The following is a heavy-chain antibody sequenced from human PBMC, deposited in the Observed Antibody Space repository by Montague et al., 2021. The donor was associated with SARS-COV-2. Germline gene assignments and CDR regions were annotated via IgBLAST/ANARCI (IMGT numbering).Heavy chain of an antibody. Sequence: SETLSLTCAVSGYSISSSNWWGWIRQPPGKGLEWIGYIYSSGSIYSNPXXKSRVTMSVDASKNQFSLKLSSVTAVDAAVYYCARSLGYYYYGMDVWGQGTTVTVSS. CDR3: ARSLGYYYYGMDV. J-gene: IGHJ6*02. D-gene: IGHD3-16*01. V-gene: IGHV4-28*05. CDR2: IYSSGSI. CDR1: GYSISSSNW.